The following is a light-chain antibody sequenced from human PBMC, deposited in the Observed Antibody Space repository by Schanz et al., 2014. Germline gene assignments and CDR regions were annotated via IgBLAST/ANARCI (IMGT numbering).Light chain of an antibody. Sequence: QSALTQPRSVSGSPGQSVTISCTGTSSDVGGYNYVSWYQQHPGKAPKLMIYDVNNRPSGVSNRFSGSKSGNTASLTISGLQAEDEADYYCSSYTSSSPVVFGGGTKLTVL. CDR1: SSDVGGYNY. CDR2: DVN. CDR3: SSYTSSSPVV. J-gene: IGLJ2*01. V-gene: IGLV2-14*01.